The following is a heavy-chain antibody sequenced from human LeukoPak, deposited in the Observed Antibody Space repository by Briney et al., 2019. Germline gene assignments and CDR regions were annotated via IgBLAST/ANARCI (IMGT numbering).Heavy chain of an antibody. Sequence: PGGSLRLSCAASGFTFSSYAMSWVRQAPGKGLEWVSAISGSGGSKYYADSVKGRFTISRDNSKNTLYLQMNSLRAEDTAVYYCAKDQRVVKPTKASDYWGQGTLVTVSS. V-gene: IGHV3-23*01. D-gene: IGHD2-2*01. CDR2: ISGSGGSK. J-gene: IGHJ4*02. CDR3: AKDQRVVKPTKASDY. CDR1: GFTFSSYA.